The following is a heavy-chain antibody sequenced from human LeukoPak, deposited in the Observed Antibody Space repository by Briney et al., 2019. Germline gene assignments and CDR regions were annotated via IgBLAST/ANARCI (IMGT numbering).Heavy chain of an antibody. Sequence: GGSLRLSCAASGFTFSSYWMQWVRQAPGKGLVWVSHIKGDGSSTNYADSVKGRFTITRDNAESTLYLQMNSLRAEDTAVYYCARPLYDTSGYYAYWGQGTLVTVSS. D-gene: IGHD3-22*01. CDR2: IKGDGSST. V-gene: IGHV3-74*01. CDR1: GFTFSSYW. J-gene: IGHJ4*02. CDR3: ARPLYDTSGYYAY.